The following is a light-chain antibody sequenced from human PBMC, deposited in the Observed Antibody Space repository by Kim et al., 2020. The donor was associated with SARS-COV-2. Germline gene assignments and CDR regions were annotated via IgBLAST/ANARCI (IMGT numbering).Light chain of an antibody. V-gene: IGLV2-8*01. CDR1: NSNVGGYNY. CDR3: SSYAGSITLV. J-gene: IGLJ1*01. Sequence: QSALTQPTSASGSPGQSVTISCTGTNSNVGGYNYVSWYQHHPDKAPKLIIYEVNKRPSGVPDRFSGFKSGNTASLIVSGLQAEDEADYYCSSYAGSITLVFGTGTKVTVL. CDR2: EVN.